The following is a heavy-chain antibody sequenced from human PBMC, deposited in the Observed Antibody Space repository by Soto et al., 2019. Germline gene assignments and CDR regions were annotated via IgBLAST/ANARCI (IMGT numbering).Heavy chain of an antibody. Sequence: QVQLVQSGAEVKKPGSSVKVSCKASGGTFSSYAISWVRQAPGQGLEWMGGIIPIFGTANYAQKFQGRVTITADESTSTAYMELSSLRSEDTAVYYCARDGGYCSSTSCYRFDYWGQGTLVTVCS. CDR3: ARDGGYCSSTSCYRFDY. CDR2: IIPIFGTA. J-gene: IGHJ4*02. D-gene: IGHD2-2*01. CDR1: GGTFSSYA. V-gene: IGHV1-69*01.